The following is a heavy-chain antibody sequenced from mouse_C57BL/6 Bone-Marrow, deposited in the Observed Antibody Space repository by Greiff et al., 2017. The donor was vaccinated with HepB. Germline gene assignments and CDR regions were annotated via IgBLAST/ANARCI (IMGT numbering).Heavy chain of an antibody. V-gene: IGHV6-3*01. CDR1: GFTFSNYW. D-gene: IGHD1-1*01. J-gene: IGHJ1*01. Sequence: EVKLQESGGGLVQPGGSMKLSWVASGFTFSNYWMNWVRQSPEKGLEWVAQIRLKSDNYATHYAESVKGRFTISRDDSKSSVYLQMNNLRAEDTGIYYCTRRHGSSTNWYFEVRGRAATVTDSP. CDR2: IRLKSDNYAT. CDR3: TRRHGSSTNWYFEV.